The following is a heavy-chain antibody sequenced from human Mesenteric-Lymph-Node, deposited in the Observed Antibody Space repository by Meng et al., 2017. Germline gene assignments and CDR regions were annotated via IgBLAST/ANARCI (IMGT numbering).Heavy chain of an antibody. CDR3: ARVYLTSEYYLDYFDF. CDR1: GASVSSSTSYY. CDR2: VYYSGST. Sequence: SETLSLTCSVSGASVSSSTSYYWGWIRQPAGKGLEWIGNVYYSGSTYYNPALKSRVTISVDTSTNQFSLKVNSVTAADTAIYYCARVYLTSEYYLDYFDFWGQGTLVTVSS. J-gene: IGHJ4*02. D-gene: IGHD2/OR15-2a*01. V-gene: IGHV4-39*07.